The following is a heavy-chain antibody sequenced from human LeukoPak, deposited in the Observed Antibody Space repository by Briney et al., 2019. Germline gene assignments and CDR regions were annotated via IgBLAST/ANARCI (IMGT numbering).Heavy chain of an antibody. CDR2: ISWNSGSI. J-gene: IGHJ6*02. V-gene: IGHV3-9*01. Sequence: GRSLRLSCAASGFTFDDYAMHWVRQAPGKGLEWVSGISWNSGSIGYADSVKGRFTISRDNAKNSLYLQMNSLRAEDTALYYCAKAFRGLLVDNYYYGMDVWGQGTTVAVSS. CDR1: GFTFDDYA. D-gene: IGHD3-9*01. CDR3: AKAFRGLLVDNYYYGMDV.